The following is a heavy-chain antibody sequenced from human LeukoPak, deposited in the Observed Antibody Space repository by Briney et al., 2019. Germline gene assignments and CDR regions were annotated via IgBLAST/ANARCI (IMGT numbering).Heavy chain of an antibody. CDR2: ISSSRSTI. V-gene: IGHV3-48*01. Sequence: GGSLRLSCAASGFTFSSYSMNWVRQAPGKGLEWVSYISSSRSTIYYVDSLKGRLTISRDNAKNSLYLQMNSLRAEDTAVYYCAREYCSSTSCLYDYWGQGTLVTVSS. J-gene: IGHJ4*02. CDR1: GFTFSSYS. D-gene: IGHD2-2*01. CDR3: AREYCSSTSCLYDY.